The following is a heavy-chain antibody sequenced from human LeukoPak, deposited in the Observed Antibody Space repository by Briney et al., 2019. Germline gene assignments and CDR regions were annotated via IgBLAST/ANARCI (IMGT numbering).Heavy chain of an antibody. CDR1: GXSISSGGYY. V-gene: IGHV4-31*03. J-gene: IGHJ3*02. CDR3: AADLQAFAFDI. Sequence: SETLSLTCTVSGXSISSGGYYWSWIRQHPGKGLEWSGYIYYSGSTFHNPSLKSRVTISVDTSKNQFSLKLNSVTAADTAVYYCAADLQAFAFDIWGQGTMVTVSS. D-gene: IGHD3-3*02. CDR2: IYYSGST.